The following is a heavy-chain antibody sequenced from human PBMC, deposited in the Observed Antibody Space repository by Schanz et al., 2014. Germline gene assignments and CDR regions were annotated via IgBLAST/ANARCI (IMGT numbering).Heavy chain of an antibody. Sequence: EADLVESGGGLIQRGESLRLSCSASGFTFSTYAMSWVRQAPGKGLEWVSSISSSGSYIHYADSVKGRFTISRDNAKNTLYLQMNSLRAEDTAVYYCAREEGWGIAAAGPKHYYYGMDVWGQGTTVTGSS. J-gene: IGHJ6*02. CDR3: AREEGWGIAAAGPKHYYYGMDV. D-gene: IGHD6-13*01. V-gene: IGHV3-21*01. CDR2: ISSSGSYI. CDR1: GFTFSTYA.